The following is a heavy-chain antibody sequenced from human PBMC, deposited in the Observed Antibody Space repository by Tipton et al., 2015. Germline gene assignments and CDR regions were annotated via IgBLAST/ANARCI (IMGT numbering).Heavy chain of an antibody. CDR3: ARDAWAGDTRGFYYIY. Sequence: TLSLTCTVSGGSVSSGSYYWSWIRQPPGKGLEWIGYIFYDGSTNYNPSLKSRLTISVDTSKNQFSLRLSSVTAADTAVYFCARDAWAGDTRGFYYIYWGRGTLVSVSS. V-gene: IGHV4-61*01. CDR1: GGSVSSGSYY. CDR2: IFYDGST. J-gene: IGHJ4*02. D-gene: IGHD3-22*01.